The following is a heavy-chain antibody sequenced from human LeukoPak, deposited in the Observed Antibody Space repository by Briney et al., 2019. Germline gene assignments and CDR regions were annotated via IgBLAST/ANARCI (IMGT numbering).Heavy chain of an antibody. Sequence: SETLSLTCAVYGGSFSGYYWSWIRQPPGKGLEWIGEINHSGSTNYNPSLKSRVTISVDTSKNQFSLKLSSVTAADTAVYYCARWGPKVDSSGYYSLYYYYGMDVWGQGTTVIVSS. CDR3: ARWGPKVDSSGYYSLYYYYGMDV. D-gene: IGHD3-22*01. CDR1: GGSFSGYY. V-gene: IGHV4-34*01. J-gene: IGHJ6*02. CDR2: INHSGST.